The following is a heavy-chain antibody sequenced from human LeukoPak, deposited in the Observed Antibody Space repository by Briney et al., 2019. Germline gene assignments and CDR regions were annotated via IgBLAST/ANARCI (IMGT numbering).Heavy chain of an antibody. J-gene: IGHJ4*02. CDR2: IDDSGDNT. Sequence: GGSLRLSCAASRFTFSNSGMNWVRQAPGKGLEWVSVIDDSGDNTFYADAVKGRFTISRDNSKSTLYLQMSSLRVDDTAVYYCARSLKWNLVGFDYWGQGILVTVSS. D-gene: IGHD1-1*01. CDR1: RFTFSNSG. V-gene: IGHV3-23*01. CDR3: ARSLKWNLVGFDY.